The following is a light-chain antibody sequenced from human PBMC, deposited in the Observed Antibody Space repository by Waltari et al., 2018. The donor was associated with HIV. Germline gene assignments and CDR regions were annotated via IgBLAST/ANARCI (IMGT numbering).Light chain of an antibody. CDR3: SSYTSSSTQV. V-gene: IGLV2-14*03. CDR2: EVS. CDR1: SSDVGGYNY. J-gene: IGLJ3*02. Sequence: QSALTQPASVSGSPGQSITISCTGTSSDVGGYNYVSWYQQHPSKAPKLMIYEVSNRPSGVFNRFSGSQSGNTASLTISGLQAEDEADYYCSSYTSSSTQVFGGGTKVTVL.